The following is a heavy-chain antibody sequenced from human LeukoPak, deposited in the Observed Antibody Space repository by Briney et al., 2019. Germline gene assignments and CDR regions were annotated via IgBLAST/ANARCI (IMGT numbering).Heavy chain of an antibody. CDR2: ISAYIGGT. CDR1: GYTFTSYC. CDR3: ARGADCGGDCYPFDY. Sequence: ASVKVSCKASGYTFTSYCMRWVRQAPGQGLEWMGWISAYIGGTNYAQKLQGRVTMTRDTSISTAYMELSRLRSEDTAVYYCARGADCGGDCYPFDYWGQGTLVTVSS. V-gene: IGHV1-2*02. J-gene: IGHJ4*02. D-gene: IGHD2-21*01.